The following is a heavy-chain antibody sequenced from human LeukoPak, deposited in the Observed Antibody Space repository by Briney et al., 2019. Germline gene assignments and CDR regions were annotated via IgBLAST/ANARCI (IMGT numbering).Heavy chain of an antibody. D-gene: IGHD3-10*01. Sequence: GASVTVSFKASGYTFTSYDINWVRQAPGQGLEWMGWMNPNSGNTGYAQKFQGRVTMTRNTSISTAYMELSSLRSEDTAVYYCARARDYYGSGSYYNPVDFDYWGQGTLVTVSS. CDR3: ARARDYYGSGSYYNPVDFDY. J-gene: IGHJ4*02. CDR1: GYTFTSYD. V-gene: IGHV1-8*01. CDR2: MNPNSGNT.